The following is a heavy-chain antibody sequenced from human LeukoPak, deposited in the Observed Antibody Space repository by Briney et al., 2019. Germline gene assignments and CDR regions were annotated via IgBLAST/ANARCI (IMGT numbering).Heavy chain of an antibody. CDR1: GGSISSYY. CDR3: ARQVKTYYGSGSFDY. J-gene: IGHJ4*02. Sequence: SGTLSLTCTVSGGSISSYYWSWLRQPQGKGLEWLGYIYYSGSTNYNPSLKSRVTISVDTSKNQFSLKLSSVTAADTAVYYCARQVKTYYGSGSFDYWGQGTLVTVSS. V-gene: IGHV4-59*08. CDR2: IYYSGST. D-gene: IGHD3-10*01.